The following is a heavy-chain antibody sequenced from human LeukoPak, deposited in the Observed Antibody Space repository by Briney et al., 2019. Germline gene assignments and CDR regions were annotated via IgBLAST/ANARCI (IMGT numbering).Heavy chain of an antibody. CDR1: GYSVSSGYY. D-gene: IGHD1-26*01. CDR2: IYHSGST. CDR3: ARDVRATSLDY. Sequence: SETLSLTCTVSGYSVSSGYYWGWIRQPPGKGLEWIGSIYHSGSTYYNPSLKSRVTISVDTSKNQFSLKLSSVTAADTAVYYCARDVRATSLDYWGQGTLVTVSS. J-gene: IGHJ4*02. V-gene: IGHV4-38-2*02.